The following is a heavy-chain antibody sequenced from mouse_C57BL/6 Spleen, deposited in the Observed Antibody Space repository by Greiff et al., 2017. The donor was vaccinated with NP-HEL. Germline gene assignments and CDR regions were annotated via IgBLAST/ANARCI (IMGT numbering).Heavy chain of an antibody. CDR1: GYAFSSSW. V-gene: IGHV1-82*01. Sequence: QVQLQQSGPELVKPGASVKISCKASGYAFSSSWMNWVKQRPGKGLEWIGRIYPGDGDTNYNGKFKGKATLTADKSSSTAYMQLSSLTSEDSAVYFCARLDDYDAMHHWGQGTSVTVSS. CDR2: IYPGDGDT. CDR3: ARLDDYDAMHH. J-gene: IGHJ4*01.